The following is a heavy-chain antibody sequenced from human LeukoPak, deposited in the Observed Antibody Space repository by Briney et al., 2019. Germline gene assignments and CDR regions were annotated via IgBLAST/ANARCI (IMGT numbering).Heavy chain of an antibody. V-gene: IGHV3-21*01. CDR3: ASSEAMASFDY. Sequence: GGSLRLSCAASGFTFNTFNMNWVRQAPGKGLEWVSSITSGGDYIYYADSVKGRFTISRDNAKNSLYLQMNSLRAEDTAVYYCASSEAMASFDYWGQGTLVTVSS. CDR1: GFTFNTFN. D-gene: IGHD5-18*01. J-gene: IGHJ4*02. CDR2: ITSGGDYI.